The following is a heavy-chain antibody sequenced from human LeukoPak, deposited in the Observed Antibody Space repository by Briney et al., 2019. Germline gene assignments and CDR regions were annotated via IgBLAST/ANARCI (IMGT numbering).Heavy chain of an antibody. J-gene: IGHJ3*02. CDR2: IFYSGTT. CDR1: GGSISGYY. V-gene: IGHV4-59*08. CDR3: ARGTSMVRGVRDDAFDI. D-gene: IGHD3-10*01. Sequence: SETLSLTCTVSGGSISGYYWSWIRQPPGKGLEWIGYIFYSGTTNYNPSLKSRVTISVDTSKNQFSLMLNSVTAADTAVFYCARGTSMVRGVRDDAFDIWGQGTMVTVSS.